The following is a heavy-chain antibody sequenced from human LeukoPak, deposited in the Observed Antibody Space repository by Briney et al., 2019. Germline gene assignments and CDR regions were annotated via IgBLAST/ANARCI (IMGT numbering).Heavy chain of an antibody. CDR1: GFTCDDYA. V-gene: IGHV3-9*01. J-gene: IGHJ3*02. CDR2: ISWNSGSI. Sequence: GGSLRLSCAASGFTCDDYAMHWVRQAPGKGLEWVSGISWNSGSIGYADSVKGRFTISRDNAKNSLYLQMNSLRAEDTALYYCATSGRIKRDAFDIWGQGTMVTVSS. D-gene: IGHD1-26*01. CDR3: ATSGRIKRDAFDI.